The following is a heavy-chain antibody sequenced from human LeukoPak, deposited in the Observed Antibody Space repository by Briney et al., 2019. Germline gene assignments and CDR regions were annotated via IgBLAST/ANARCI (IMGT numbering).Heavy chain of an antibody. V-gene: IGHV3-30*02. CDR1: GFTFSSYG. Sequence: GGSLRLSCAASGFTFSSYGMHWVRQAPGKGLEWVAFIRYDGSNKYYADSAKGRFTISRDNSKNTLYLQMNSLRAEDTAVYYCAKVYDFWSGSAYYFEYWGQGTLVTVSS. CDR3: AKVYDFWSGSAYYFEY. CDR2: IRYDGSNK. D-gene: IGHD3-3*01. J-gene: IGHJ4*02.